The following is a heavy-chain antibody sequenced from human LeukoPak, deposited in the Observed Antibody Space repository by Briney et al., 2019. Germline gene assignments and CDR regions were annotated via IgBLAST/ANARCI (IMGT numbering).Heavy chain of an antibody. Sequence: GGSLRLSCAASGFTLGAFAMHWVRQAPGKGLEWVSLIDKDGRSTYYADSVKGRFTISRDNSKNSLYLQMNSLRTEDTALYYCATWAFYHSLDVWGQGTKVTVSS. V-gene: IGHV3-43*02. CDR2: IDKDGRST. CDR3: ATWAFYHSLDV. J-gene: IGHJ6*02. D-gene: IGHD1-26*01. CDR1: GFTLGAFA.